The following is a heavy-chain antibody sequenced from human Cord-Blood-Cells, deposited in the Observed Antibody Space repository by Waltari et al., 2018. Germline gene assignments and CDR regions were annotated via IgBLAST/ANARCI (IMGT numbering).Heavy chain of an antibody. CDR1: GFTFSSYA. J-gene: IGHJ4*02. Sequence: EVQLLESGGGLVQPGGSLRLSCAASGFTFSSYAMSWVRQAPGKGLAWVSAISGSGGSTYYADSVKGRFTISRDNSKNTLYLQMNSLRAEDTAVYYCAKSVDCSSTSCYGSGSYYIDYWGQGTLVTVSS. V-gene: IGHV3-23*01. CDR2: ISGSGGST. D-gene: IGHD2-2*01. CDR3: AKSVDCSSTSCYGSGSYYIDY.